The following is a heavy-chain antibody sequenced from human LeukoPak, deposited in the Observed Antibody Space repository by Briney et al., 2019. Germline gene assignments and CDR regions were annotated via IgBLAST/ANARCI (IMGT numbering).Heavy chain of an antibody. V-gene: IGHV3-64D*06. Sequence: GGSLRLSCSASGFTFIYYAMHWVRQAPGKGLEYVSGISSNGGNTYYADSVKGRFTMSRANTNNTLYLQMSSLGAEDTALYYCVKDRGQSIETAGHFGSWGQGTLVTVSS. CDR3: VKDRGQSIETAGHFGS. J-gene: IGHJ4*02. CDR1: GFTFIYYA. D-gene: IGHD5-24*01. CDR2: ISSNGGNT.